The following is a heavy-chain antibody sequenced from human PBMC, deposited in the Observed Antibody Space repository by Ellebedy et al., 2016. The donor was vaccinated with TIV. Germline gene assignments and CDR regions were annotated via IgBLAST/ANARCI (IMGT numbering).Heavy chain of an antibody. CDR1: GYTFSTYY. CDR3: ARGRGYSYDVCDI. J-gene: IGHJ3*02. Sequence: AASVKVSCKASGYTFSTYYMHWVRQAPGQGLEWMGIINARDDTKAYTQNFQGRVTVTRDTSTSTVYMELSSLRSEDTAVYYCARGRGYSYDVCDIWGQGTMVAVSS. CDR2: INARDDTK. D-gene: IGHD5-18*01. V-gene: IGHV1-46*01.